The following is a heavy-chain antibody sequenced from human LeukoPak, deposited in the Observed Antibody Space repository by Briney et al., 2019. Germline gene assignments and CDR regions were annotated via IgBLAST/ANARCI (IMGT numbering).Heavy chain of an antibody. CDR1: GGSISSYY. J-gene: IGHJ4*02. D-gene: IGHD3-10*01. CDR3: ARLDYGSGSYIDY. V-gene: IGHV4-59*08. Sequence: PSETLSLTCTVSGGSISSYYWSWIRQPPGMGLEWIGYIYYSGSTNYNPSLKSRVTISVDTSKNQFSLKLSSVTAADTAVYYCARLDYGSGSYIDYWGQGTLVTVSS. CDR2: IYYSGST.